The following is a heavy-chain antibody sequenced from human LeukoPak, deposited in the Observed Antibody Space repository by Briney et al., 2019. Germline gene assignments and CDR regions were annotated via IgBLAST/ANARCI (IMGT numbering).Heavy chain of an antibody. J-gene: IGHJ3*02. CDR2: IYYSGST. Sequence: SETLSLTCTVSGGSISSGDYYWSWIRQPPGKGLEWIGYIYYSGSTYYNPSLKSRVTISVDTSKNQFSLKLSSVTAADTAVYYCARFGMLQRAFDIWGQGTMVTVSS. D-gene: IGHD5-24*01. CDR1: GGSISSGDYY. V-gene: IGHV4-30-4*02. CDR3: ARFGMLQRAFDI.